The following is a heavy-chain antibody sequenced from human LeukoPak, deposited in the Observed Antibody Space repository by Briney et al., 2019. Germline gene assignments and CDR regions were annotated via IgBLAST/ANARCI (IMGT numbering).Heavy chain of an antibody. CDR3: VRDWEGFNFDI. Sequence: SQTLSLTCTVSGGSISSGDYYWSWIRQPPGKGLEWIGYIYYSGSTYYNPSLKSRVTISVDTSKNQFSLKMNSATAADTAVYYCVRDWEGFNFDIWGQGRMVTVSS. V-gene: IGHV4-30-4*08. J-gene: IGHJ3*02. D-gene: IGHD1-26*01. CDR2: IYYSGST. CDR1: GGSISSGDYY.